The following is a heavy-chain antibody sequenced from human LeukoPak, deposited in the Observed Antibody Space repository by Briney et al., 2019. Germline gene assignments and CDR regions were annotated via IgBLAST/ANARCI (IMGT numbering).Heavy chain of an antibody. CDR2: ISDSGGST. CDR1: GFTFKNCA. CDR3: AKVIGLVDPFDY. Sequence: PGGSLRLSCVVSGFTFKNCAMSRVRQAPGKGLEWVSTISDSGGSTYYADSVKGRFTISRDNSKNTLYLQVNSLRADDTAVYYCAKVIGLVDPFDYWGQGTLVTVSS. D-gene: IGHD2-15*01. V-gene: IGHV3-23*01. J-gene: IGHJ4*02.